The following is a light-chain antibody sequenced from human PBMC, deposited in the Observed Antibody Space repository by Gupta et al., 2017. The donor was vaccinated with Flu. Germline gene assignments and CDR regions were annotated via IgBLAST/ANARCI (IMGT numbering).Light chain of an antibody. CDR1: QSVSTY. J-gene: IGKJ2*01. CDR2: EAS. Sequence: ATLSLSPGERATPSCRASQSVSTYWAWYQQKPGQAPRLLIDEASNRATGIPARFSGSGSGTEFTLTISSLEPEDVAVYYCLQRSNWHLYSFGQGTKLEI. V-gene: IGKV3-11*01. CDR3: LQRSNWHLYS.